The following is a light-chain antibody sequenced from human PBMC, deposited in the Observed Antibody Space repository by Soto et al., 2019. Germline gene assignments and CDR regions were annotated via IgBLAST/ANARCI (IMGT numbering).Light chain of an antibody. CDR3: QQRNSWPPT. V-gene: IGKV3-11*01. J-gene: IGKJ4*01. CDR1: QSVGND. CDR2: YAS. Sequence: EIVLTQSPATLSLSPGDRDTLSCRASQSVGNDLVWYHQKRGQAPRVLIYYASNRATGIPARFSGSGSGTDFTLTISGLEPEDFAFYYCQQRNSWPPTFGGGTRVEIK.